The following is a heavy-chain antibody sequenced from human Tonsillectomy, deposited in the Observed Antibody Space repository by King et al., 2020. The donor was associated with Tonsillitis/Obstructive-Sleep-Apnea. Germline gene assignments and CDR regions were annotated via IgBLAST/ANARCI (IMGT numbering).Heavy chain of an antibody. V-gene: IGHV3-7*04. CDR1: GFTFSSYW. CDR3: AKGSSSKRSFWYFDL. J-gene: IGHJ2*01. CDR2: IKQDGSEK. Sequence: VQLVESGGGLVQPGGSLRLSCAASGFTFSSYWMSWVRQAPGKGLEWVANIKQDGSEKYYLDSVKGRFTISRDNAKNSLYLQMNSLRAEDTAVYYCAKGSSSKRSFWYFDLWGRGTLVTVSS. D-gene: IGHD6-6*01.